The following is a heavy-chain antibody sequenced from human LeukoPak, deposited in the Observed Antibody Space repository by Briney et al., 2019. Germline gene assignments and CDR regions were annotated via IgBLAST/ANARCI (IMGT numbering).Heavy chain of an antibody. J-gene: IGHJ4*02. D-gene: IGHD5-24*01. Sequence: TGGSLRLSCAASGFTFSSYAMSWVRQAPGKGLEWVSAISGSGGDTYYADSVKGRFTISRDNSKNTVYLQMNSLRAEDTAVYYCAKGQKMIDYWGQGTLVTVSS. CDR1: GFTFSSYA. CDR2: ISGSGGDT. CDR3: AKGQKMIDY. V-gene: IGHV3-23*01.